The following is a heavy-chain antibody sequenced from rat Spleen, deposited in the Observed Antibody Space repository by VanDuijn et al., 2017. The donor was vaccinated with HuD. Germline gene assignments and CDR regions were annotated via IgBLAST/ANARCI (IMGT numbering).Heavy chain of an antibody. V-gene: IGHV2-47*01. D-gene: IGHD1-12*02. Sequence: QVQLKESGPGLVQPSQTLSLTCTVSGLSLTSNSVSWIRQTPGKGLEWMGAIWSNGGTDYNSAIKSRLSISRDTSKRQVFLKMNSLQTEDTAMYFCARDSYDGTYYYWYFDFWGPGTMVTVSS. CDR1: GLSLTSNS. CDR3: ARDSYDGTYYYWYFDF. CDR2: IWSNGGT. J-gene: IGHJ1*01.